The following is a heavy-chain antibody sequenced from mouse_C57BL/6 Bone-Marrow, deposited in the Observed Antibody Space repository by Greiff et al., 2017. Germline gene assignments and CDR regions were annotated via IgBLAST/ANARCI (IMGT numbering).Heavy chain of an antibody. V-gene: IGHV1-64*01. Sequence: VQLQESGAELVKPGASVKLSCKASGYTFTSYWMHWVKQRPGQGLEWIGMLTPNSGRNNYTEKFKSKATLTVDHSSSTAYMQLSSLTSADCAVYYCARDYGSRYAMDYWGQGTSVTVSS. J-gene: IGHJ4*01. CDR3: ARDYGSRYAMDY. D-gene: IGHD1-1*01. CDR2: LTPNSGRN. CDR1: GYTFTSYW.